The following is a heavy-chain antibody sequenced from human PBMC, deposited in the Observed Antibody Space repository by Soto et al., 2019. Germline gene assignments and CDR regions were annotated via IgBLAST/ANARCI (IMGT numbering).Heavy chain of an antibody. J-gene: IGHJ4*02. D-gene: IGHD2-15*01. CDR3: VRSFFCSGGSCYSISSH. CDR1: GFTVSSSD. Sequence: VQLVESGGGLVQPGGSLRLSCAASGFTVSSSDMSWVRQAPGKGLEWVSVIYSGGGTYYADSVKGRFTISRDNSKNTLYLQMNSLRDEDTAVYYCVRSFFCSGGSCYSISSHWGQGTLVTVSS. V-gene: IGHV3-66*01. CDR2: IYSGGGT.